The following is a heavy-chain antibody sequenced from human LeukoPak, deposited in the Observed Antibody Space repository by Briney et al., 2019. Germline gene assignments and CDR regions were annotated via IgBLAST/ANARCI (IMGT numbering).Heavy chain of an antibody. J-gene: IGHJ4*02. V-gene: IGHV1-8*02. CDR1: GYTFTSYG. D-gene: IGHD6-19*01. CDR3: ARALSGCVLCFDY. CDR2: MNPNSGNT. Sequence: GASVKVSCKASGYTFTSYGISWVRQATGQGLEWMGWMNPNSGNTGYAQKFQGRVTMTRNTSISTAYVELNSLRSEDTAVYYCARALSGCVLCFDYWGQGTLVTVSS.